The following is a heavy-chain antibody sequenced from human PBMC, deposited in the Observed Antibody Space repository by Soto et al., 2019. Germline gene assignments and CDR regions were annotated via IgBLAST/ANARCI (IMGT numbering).Heavy chain of an antibody. V-gene: IGHV1-69*13. CDR2: IIPIFGTA. CDR1: GGTFSSYA. D-gene: IGHD4-4*01. J-gene: IGHJ6*02. Sequence: ASVKVSCKASGGTFSSYAISWVRQAPGQGLEWMGGIIPIFGTANYAQKFQGRVRITADESTSTAYMELSSLRSEDTAVYYCARDDYNNYYGMDVWGQGTTVTVSS. CDR3: ARDDYNNYYGMDV.